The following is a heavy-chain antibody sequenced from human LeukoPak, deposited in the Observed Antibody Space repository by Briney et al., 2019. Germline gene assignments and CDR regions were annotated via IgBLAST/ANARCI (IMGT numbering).Heavy chain of an antibody. D-gene: IGHD1-26*01. J-gene: IGHJ6*03. V-gene: IGHV3-23*01. CDR1: GFTFRSYG. CDR2: ISGSGDRT. CDR3: AKGSIVGATSYYYMDV. Sequence: GGSLRLSCAASGFTFRSYGMIWVRQAPGKGLEWVSGISGSGDRTYYEDSVKGRFTISRDNSKNTLYLQMNSLRAEDTAVYYCAKGSIVGATSYYYMDVWGKGTTVTISS.